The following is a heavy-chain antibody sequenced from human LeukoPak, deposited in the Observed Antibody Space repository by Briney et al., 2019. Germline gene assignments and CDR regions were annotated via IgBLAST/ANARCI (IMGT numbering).Heavy chain of an antibody. D-gene: IGHD5-12*01. J-gene: IGHJ4*02. V-gene: IGHV3-7*01. CDR2: IKQDGSER. CDR1: GFTFTNYW. CDR3: ARADVVATIDY. Sequence: GGSLRLSCAASGFTFTNYWMTWVRQAPGKGLEWVANIKQDGSERYYMDSMKGRFTISRDNAKNSLYLQMNSLRAEDTAVYYCARADVVATIDYWGQGTLVTVSS.